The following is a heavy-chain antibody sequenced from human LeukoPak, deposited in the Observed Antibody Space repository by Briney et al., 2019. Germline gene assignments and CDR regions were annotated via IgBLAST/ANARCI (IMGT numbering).Heavy chain of an antibody. V-gene: IGHV4-34*01. CDR2: INHSGST. J-gene: IGHJ6*02. Sequence: SETLPLTCAVYGGSFSGYYWSWIRQPPGKGLEWIGEINHSGSTNYNPSLKSRVTISVDTSKNQFSLKLSSVTAADTAVYYCATVYYYYGMDVWGQGTTVTVSS. CDR1: GGSFSGYY. CDR3: ATVYYYYGMDV. D-gene: IGHD2-8*02.